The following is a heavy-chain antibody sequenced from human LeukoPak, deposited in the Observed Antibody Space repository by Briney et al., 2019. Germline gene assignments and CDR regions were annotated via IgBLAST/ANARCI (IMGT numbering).Heavy chain of an antibody. J-gene: IGHJ6*04. CDR2: ISSSGSTI. Sequence: PGGSLRLSCSASGFTFSRFGMNWVHQAPGKGLEWVSYISSSGSTIYYADSVKGRFTISRDNAKNSLYLQMNSLRAEDTAVYYCAELGITMIGGVWGKGTTVTISS. V-gene: IGHV3-48*03. CDR1: GFTFSRFG. D-gene: IGHD3-10*02. CDR3: AELGITMIGGV.